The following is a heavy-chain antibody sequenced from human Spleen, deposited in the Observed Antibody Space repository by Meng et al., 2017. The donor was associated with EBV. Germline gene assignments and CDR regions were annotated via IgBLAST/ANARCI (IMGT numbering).Heavy chain of an antibody. CDR1: GDSISSRNW. D-gene: IGHD5-24*01. V-gene: IGHV4-4*02. J-gene: IGHJ4*01. CDR3: ARAVRDGYNFDS. CDR2: IYYSGTT. Sequence: QVQRQESGPGLVRPSGTLPLTCAVSGDSISSRNWWIWVRQPPGKGLEWIGYIYYSGTTNYNPSLKSRLTMSVDTSKNQFSLMMTSVTAADAAVYYCARAVRDGYNFDSWGHGTLVTVSS.